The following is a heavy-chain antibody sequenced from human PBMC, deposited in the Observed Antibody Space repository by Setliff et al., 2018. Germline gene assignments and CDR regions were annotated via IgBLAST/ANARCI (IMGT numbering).Heavy chain of an antibody. CDR1: GYTFIYYY. D-gene: IGHD6-19*01. Sequence: GASVKVSCKASGYTFIYYYIHWVRQAPGQGLEWMGLINLSGGGTIYARKFQGRVTMARETSTSTVYMELSGLRSEDTAVYYCARVYLAGSGWDKANALDIWGQGTMVTVSS. CDR2: INLSGGGT. J-gene: IGHJ3*02. CDR3: ARVYLAGSGWDKANALDI. V-gene: IGHV1-46*03.